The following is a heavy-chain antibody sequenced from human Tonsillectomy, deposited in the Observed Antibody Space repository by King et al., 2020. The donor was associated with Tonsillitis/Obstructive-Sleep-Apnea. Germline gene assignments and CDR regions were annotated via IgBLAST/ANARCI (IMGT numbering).Heavy chain of an antibody. D-gene: IGHD1-26*01. CDR2: INWNSGAT. CDR3: AKALSPPEEGGTYYLDT. J-gene: IGHJ4*02. V-gene: IGHV3-9*01. Sequence: VQLVESGGGLVQPGRSLRLSCAASGFTFHDYAMHWVRQAPGKGLEWVSGINWNSGATGYADSVKGRFTISRDNAKNFLFLQMNSLRAEDTALYYCAKALSPPEEGGTYYLDTWGQGTLVTVSS. CDR1: GFTFHDYA.